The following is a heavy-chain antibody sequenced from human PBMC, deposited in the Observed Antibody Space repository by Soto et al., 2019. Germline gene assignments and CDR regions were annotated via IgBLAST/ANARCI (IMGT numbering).Heavy chain of an antibody. D-gene: IGHD6-13*01. Sequence: GASVKVSCKASGGTFSSYAISWVRQAPGQGLKWMGGIIPIFGTANYAQKFQGRVTMTEDTSTDTAYMELSSLRSEDTAVYYCATELWSSSWYAFDYWGQGTLVTVSS. CDR3: ATELWSSSWYAFDY. CDR1: GGTFSSYA. J-gene: IGHJ4*02. CDR2: IIPIFGTA. V-gene: IGHV1-69*06.